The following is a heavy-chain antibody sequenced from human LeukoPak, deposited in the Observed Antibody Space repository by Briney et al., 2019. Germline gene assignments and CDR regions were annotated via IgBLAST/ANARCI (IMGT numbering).Heavy chain of an antibody. Sequence: GESLKISCKGSGYSFTSYWIGWVRQMPGKGLERMGIIYPGDSDTRYSPSFQGQVTISADKSISTAYLQWSSLKASDTAMYYCATTLGNCGGDCYSPYYYYGMDVWGQGTTVTVSS. CDR1: GYSFTSYW. V-gene: IGHV5-51*01. CDR2: IYPGDSDT. D-gene: IGHD2-21*02. CDR3: ATTLGNCGGDCYSPYYYYGMDV. J-gene: IGHJ6*02.